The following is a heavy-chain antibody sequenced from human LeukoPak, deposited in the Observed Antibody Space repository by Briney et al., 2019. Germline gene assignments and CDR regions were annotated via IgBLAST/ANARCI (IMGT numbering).Heavy chain of an antibody. CDR1: GFNVNKSY. CDR2: IYSAGTT. D-gene: IGHD3-10*01. V-gene: IGHV3-53*01. J-gene: IGHJ6*04. CDR3: ARDLAPVLWFGEPMEV. Sequence: GGSLRLSCAASGFNVNKSYLSWVRQAPGRGLEWVSVIYSAGTTYYADSVKGRFTISREESKNTVYLQMNSLRAEDTAVYYCARDLAPVLWFGEPMEVWGKGTMVTVSS.